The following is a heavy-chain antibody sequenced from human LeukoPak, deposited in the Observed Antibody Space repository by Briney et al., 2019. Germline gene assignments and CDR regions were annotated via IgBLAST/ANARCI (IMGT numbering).Heavy chain of an antibody. CDR2: INPNTGAT. V-gene: IGHV1-2*02. J-gene: IGHJ4*02. Sequence: ASVKVSCKASGYTFTGYYMFWVRQAPGQGLEWMGWINPNTGATKYAQNFQGRVTLTRDTSIRTTFMELSSLRSDDTAFYYCARDERFCNGDTRYPDLGYWGQGTLVTVSS. CDR3: ARDERFCNGDTRYPDLGY. CDR1: GYTFTGYY. D-gene: IGHD2-15*01.